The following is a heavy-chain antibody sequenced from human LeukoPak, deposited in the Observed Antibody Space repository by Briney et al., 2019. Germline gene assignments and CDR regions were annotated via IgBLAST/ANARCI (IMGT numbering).Heavy chain of an antibody. CDR2: INSGGSAI. CDR1: GFTFSSYS. Sequence: GGPLRLSCAASGFTFSSYSMNWVRQAPGKGLEWVSYINSGGSAIYYADSVKGRFTISRDNAKNSLYLQMNSLRADDTAVYYCARGGSYVHYWGQGTLVTVSS. J-gene: IGHJ4*02. D-gene: IGHD1-26*01. V-gene: IGHV3-48*04. CDR3: ARGGSYVHY.